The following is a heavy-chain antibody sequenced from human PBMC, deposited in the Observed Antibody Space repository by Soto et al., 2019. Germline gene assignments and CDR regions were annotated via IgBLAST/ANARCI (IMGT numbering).Heavy chain of an antibody. J-gene: IGHJ4*02. CDR1: GFTFSSYS. Sequence: GGSLRLSCAASGFTFSSYSMNWVRQAPGKGLEWVSSISSSSSYIYYADSVKGRFTISRDNAKNSLYLQMNSLRAEDTAVYYCARGGGRITGTPSFDYWGQGTLVTVSS. CDR2: ISSSSSYI. V-gene: IGHV3-21*01. D-gene: IGHD1-7*01. CDR3: ARGGGRITGTPSFDY.